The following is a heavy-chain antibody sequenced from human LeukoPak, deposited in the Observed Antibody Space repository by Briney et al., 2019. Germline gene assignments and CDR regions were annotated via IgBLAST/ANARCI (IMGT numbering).Heavy chain of an antibody. Sequence: QAGGSLRLSCAASGFTFSSYEMNWVRQAPGRGLEWVSFISRSGTTIYYADSVKGRFTISRDNAKNSLYMQMNSLRAEDTAVYYCVRRGSDINTAMVDYWGQGALVTVSS. D-gene: IGHD5-18*01. V-gene: IGHV3-48*03. CDR2: ISRSGTTI. J-gene: IGHJ4*02. CDR3: VRRGSDINTAMVDY. CDR1: GFTFSSYE.